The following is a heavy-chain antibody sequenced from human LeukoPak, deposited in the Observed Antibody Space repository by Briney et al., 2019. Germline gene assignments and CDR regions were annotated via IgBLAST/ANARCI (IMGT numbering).Heavy chain of an antibody. CDR3: ARSSEIAAAFDY. J-gene: IGHJ4*02. D-gene: IGHD6-13*01. CDR2: ISSNGGST. CDR1: GFTFSSYA. V-gene: IGHV3-64*01. Sequence: GGSLRLSCAASGFTFSSYAMHWVRQAPGKGLEYVSAISSNGGSTYYANSVKGRFTISRDNSKNTLYLQMGSLRAGDMAVYYCARSSEIAAAFDYWGQGTLVTVSS.